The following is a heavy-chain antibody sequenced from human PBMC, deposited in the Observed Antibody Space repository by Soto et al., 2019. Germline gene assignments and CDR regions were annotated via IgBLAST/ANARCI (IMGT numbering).Heavy chain of an antibody. CDR3: ARRPHCSGGICYYGLDN. V-gene: IGHV1-8*01. J-gene: IGHJ4*02. CDR2: MNPDSGHA. D-gene: IGHD2-15*01. CDR1: GYTFTNSD. Sequence: QVQLVQSGAEVKKPGASVKVSCKASGYTFTNSDINWVRQAPGQGLEWMGWMNPDSGHAAYAQKFQGRVTLTTSTSTSTVYMEMRSLGCEDAAVYYCARRPHCSGGICYYGLDNWGEGTQVTVSS.